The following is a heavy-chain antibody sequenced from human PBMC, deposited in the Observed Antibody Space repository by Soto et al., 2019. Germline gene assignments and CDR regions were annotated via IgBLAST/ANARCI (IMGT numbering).Heavy chain of an antibody. J-gene: IGHJ4*02. D-gene: IGHD2-2*01. CDR2: IWYDGRNN. CDR3: ARGIDIVVVPAAMSVDY. Sequence: QVQLVESGGGVVQPGRSLRLSCAASGFTFSSYGMHWVRQAPGKGLERVAVIWYDGRNNYYADSVKGRFTISRDNSKNTLCLQMNGLRAEDTTVYYCARGIDIVVVPAAMSVDYWGQGTLGTVSS. V-gene: IGHV3-33*01. CDR1: GFTFSSYG.